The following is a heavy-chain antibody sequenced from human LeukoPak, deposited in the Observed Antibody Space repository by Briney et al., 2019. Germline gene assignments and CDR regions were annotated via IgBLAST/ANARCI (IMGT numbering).Heavy chain of an antibody. CDR2: INPSGGTT. Sequence: ASVKVSCKASGYTFISYYIHWVRQAPGQGLEWMGIINPSGGTTMYAQNFQGRVTMTRDTSTSAVDMELSSLRSEDTAVYYCARSSGWYNVDYWGQGALNTVSS. J-gene: IGHJ4*02. V-gene: IGHV1-46*01. CDR3: ARSSGWYNVDY. D-gene: IGHD6-19*01. CDR1: GYTFISYY.